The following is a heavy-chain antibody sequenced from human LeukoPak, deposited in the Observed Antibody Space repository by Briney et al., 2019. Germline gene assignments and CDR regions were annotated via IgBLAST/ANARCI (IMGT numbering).Heavy chain of an antibody. CDR3: ARGRREVSSSSENWFDP. CDR1: GYTFTGYY. Sequence: ASVKVSCKASGYTFTGYYMHWVRQAPGQGLEWMGWINPNSGGTNYAQKFQGRVTMTRDTSISTAYMELSRLRSDDTAVYYCARGRREVSSSSENWFDPWGQGTLVTVSS. J-gene: IGHJ5*02. D-gene: IGHD6-6*01. V-gene: IGHV1-2*02. CDR2: INPNSGGT.